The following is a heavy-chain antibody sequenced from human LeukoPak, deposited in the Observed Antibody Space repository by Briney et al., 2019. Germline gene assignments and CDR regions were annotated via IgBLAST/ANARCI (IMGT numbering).Heavy chain of an antibody. CDR1: GGTFSSYA. CDR2: IIPIFGTA. V-gene: IGHV1-69*05. D-gene: IGHD1-1*01. CDR3: ARGPELERFDY. Sequence: SVKVSCKASGGTFSSYAISWARQAPGQGLGWMGGIIPIFGTANYAQKFQGRVTITTDESTSTAYMELSSLRSEDTAVYYCARGPELERFDYWGQGTLVTVSS. J-gene: IGHJ4*02.